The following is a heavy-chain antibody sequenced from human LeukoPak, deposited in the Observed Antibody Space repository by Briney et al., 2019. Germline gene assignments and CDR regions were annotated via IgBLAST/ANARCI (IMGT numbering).Heavy chain of an antibody. D-gene: IGHD3-10*01. CDR3: ARANVLLWFGELGGAFDI. Sequence: ASVKVSCKASGYTFTGYYMHWVRQAPGQGLEWMGWINPNSGGTNYAQKFQGRVTMTRDTSISTAYMELSRLRSDDTAVYYCARANVLLWFGELGGAFDIWGQGTMVTVSS. CDR1: GYTFTGYY. CDR2: INPNSGGT. J-gene: IGHJ3*02. V-gene: IGHV1-2*02.